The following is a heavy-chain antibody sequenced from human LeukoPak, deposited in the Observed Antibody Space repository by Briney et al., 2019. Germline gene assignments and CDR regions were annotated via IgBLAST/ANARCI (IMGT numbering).Heavy chain of an antibody. V-gene: IGHV3-21*01. CDR3: ARALNYYDSSGLHDAFDI. J-gene: IGHJ3*02. D-gene: IGHD3-22*01. CDR2: ISSSSSYI. Sequence: PGGSLRLSCAASGFTFSSYSMNWVRQAPGKGLEWVSSISSSSSYIYYADSVKGRFTISRDNAKNSLYLQMNSLRAEDTAVYYCARALNYYDSSGLHDAFDIWGQGTMVTVSS. CDR1: GFTFSSYS.